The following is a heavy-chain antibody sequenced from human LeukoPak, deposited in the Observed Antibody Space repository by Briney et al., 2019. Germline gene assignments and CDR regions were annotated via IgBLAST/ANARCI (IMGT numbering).Heavy chain of an antibody. Sequence: GGSLRLSCAASGFTFSNYGMSWVRQAPGKGLEWVSAISGSGGSTYYAHSVKGRFTISRDNSKNTLYLQMNGLRAEDTAVYYCAKSGDGRTDYWGQGTLVTVSS. J-gene: IGHJ4*02. CDR3: AKSGDGRTDY. V-gene: IGHV3-23*01. CDR2: ISGSGGST. CDR1: GFTFSNYG. D-gene: IGHD3-10*01.